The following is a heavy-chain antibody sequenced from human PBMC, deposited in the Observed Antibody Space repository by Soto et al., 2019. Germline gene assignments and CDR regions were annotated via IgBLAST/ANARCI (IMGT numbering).Heavy chain of an antibody. J-gene: IGHJ6*02. CDR2: IWYDGSNK. CDR1: GFTFSSYG. V-gene: IGHV3-33*01. Sequence: QVQLVESGGGVVQPGRSLRLSCAASGFTFSSYGMHWVRQAPGKGLEWVAVIWYDGSNKYYADSVEGRFTISRDNSKNTLYLQMNSLRAEDTAVYYCAREGTYYYYGMDVWGQGTTVTVSS. CDR3: AREGTYYYYGMDV.